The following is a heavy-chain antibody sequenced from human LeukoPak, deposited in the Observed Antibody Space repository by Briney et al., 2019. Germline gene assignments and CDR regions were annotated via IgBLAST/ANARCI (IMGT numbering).Heavy chain of an antibody. J-gene: IGHJ4*02. V-gene: IGHV3-23*01. Sequence: PGGSLRLSCAASGFTFSSYWMSWVRQAPGKGLEWVSAISGSGGSTYYADSVKGRFTISRDNSKNTLYLQMNSLRAEDTAVYYCAKGSTSGYDLFDYWGQGTLVTVSS. CDR3: AKGSTSGYDLFDY. CDR1: GFTFSSYW. D-gene: IGHD5-12*01. CDR2: ISGSGGST.